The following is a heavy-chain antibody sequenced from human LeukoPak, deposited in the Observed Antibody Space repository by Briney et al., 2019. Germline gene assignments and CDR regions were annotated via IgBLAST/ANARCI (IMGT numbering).Heavy chain of an antibody. CDR1: GGSISSYY. Sequence: SETLSLTCTVSGGSISSYYWSWIRQPAGKGLEWIGRIYTSGSTNYNPSLKSRVTMSVDTSKNQFSLKLSSVTAADTAVYYCARDRTLLNIVVVPAAYYYYMDVWGKGTTVTISS. V-gene: IGHV4-4*07. D-gene: IGHD2-2*01. CDR3: ARDRTLLNIVVVPAAYYYYMDV. CDR2: IYTSGST. J-gene: IGHJ6*03.